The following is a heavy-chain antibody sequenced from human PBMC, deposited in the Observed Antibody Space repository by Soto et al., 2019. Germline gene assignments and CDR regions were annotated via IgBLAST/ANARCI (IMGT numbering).Heavy chain of an antibody. CDR2: IYYSGTY. J-gene: IGHJ6*04. CDR1: GGSISSGDYH. CDR3: ARLPVADYYHYSGLDV. V-gene: IGHV4-30-4*01. D-gene: IGHD6-19*01. Sequence: SETLSLTCTVSGGSISSGDYHWTWIRQPPGKGLEWIGYIYYSGTYYNNPSLQSRVTISVDTSKNQFSLKVSSVTAADTAVYYCARLPVADYYHYSGLDVGGKGTTVTVSS.